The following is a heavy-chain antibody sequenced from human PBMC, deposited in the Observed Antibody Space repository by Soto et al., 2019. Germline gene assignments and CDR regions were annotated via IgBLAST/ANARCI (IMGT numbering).Heavy chain of an antibody. CDR3: ARAARGYYDSSGYYLGY. V-gene: IGHV4-59*01. D-gene: IGHD3-22*01. J-gene: IGHJ4*02. Sequence: PSETLSLTCTVSGGSISSYYWSWIRQPPGKGLEWIGYIYYSGSTNYNPSLKSRVTISVDTSKNQFSLKLSSVTAADTAVYYCARAARGYYDSSGYYLGYWGQGTLVTVPS. CDR1: GGSISSYY. CDR2: IYYSGST.